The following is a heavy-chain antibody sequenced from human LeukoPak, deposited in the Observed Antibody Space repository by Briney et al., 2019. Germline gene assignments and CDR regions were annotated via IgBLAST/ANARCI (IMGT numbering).Heavy chain of an antibody. J-gene: IGHJ4*02. V-gene: IGHV3-23*01. CDR3: AKDSSVTGTFDY. D-gene: IGHD1-7*01. CDR1: GFTFSSYA. Sequence: GGSLRLSCAASGFTFSSYAMSWVRQAPGKGLEWVSAISGSGGSTYYADSVEGRFTISRDNSKNTLYLQMNSLRAEDTAVYYCAKDSSVTGTFDYWGQGTLVTVSS. CDR2: ISGSGGST.